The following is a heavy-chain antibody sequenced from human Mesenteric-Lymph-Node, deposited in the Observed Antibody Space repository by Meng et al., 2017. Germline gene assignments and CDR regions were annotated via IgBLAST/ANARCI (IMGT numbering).Heavy chain of an antibody. D-gene: IGHD3-10*01. CDR2: IYPGDSDT. CDR3: ASAEWGSGSSDAFDI. J-gene: IGHJ3*02. V-gene: IGHV5-51*01. Sequence: GGSLRLSCKGSGYSFTSYWIGWVRQMPGKGLEWMGIIYPGDSDTRYSPSFQGQVTISADKSISTAYLQWSSLKASDTAMYYCASAEWGSGSSDAFDIWGQGTMVTVSS. CDR1: GYSFTSYW.